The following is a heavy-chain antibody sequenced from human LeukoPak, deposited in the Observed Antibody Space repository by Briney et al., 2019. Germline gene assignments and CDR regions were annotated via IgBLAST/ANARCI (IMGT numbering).Heavy chain of an antibody. CDR1: GFTFSSYS. Sequence: GGSLRLSCAASGFTFSSYSMNWVRLAPGKGLEWVSAISGSGGSTYYADSVKGRFTISRDNSKNTLFLQMNSLRAEETAVYYCAKRRGLELLYYYYMDVWGKGTTVTVSS. CDR3: AKRRGLELLYYYYMDV. V-gene: IGHV3-23*01. CDR2: ISGSGGST. J-gene: IGHJ6*03. D-gene: IGHD1-7*01.